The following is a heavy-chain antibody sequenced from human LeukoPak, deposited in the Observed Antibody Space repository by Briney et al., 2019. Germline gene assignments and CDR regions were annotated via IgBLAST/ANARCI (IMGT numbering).Heavy chain of an antibody. D-gene: IGHD3-10*01. CDR2: INPSDGVI. CDR3: ARRGSGSYVLDY. Sequence: ASVKVSCKASGYTFTRYYMHWVRQAPGQGLEWMGIINPSDGVIDYAQKFQDRVTMTRDTSTSTVYMELSSLRSEDTAVCYCARRGSGSYVLDYWGQGTLVTVSS. J-gene: IGHJ4*02. V-gene: IGHV1-46*01. CDR1: GYTFTRYY.